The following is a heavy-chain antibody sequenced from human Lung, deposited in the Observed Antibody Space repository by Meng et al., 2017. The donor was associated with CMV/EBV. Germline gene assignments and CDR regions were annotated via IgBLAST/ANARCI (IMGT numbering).Heavy chain of an antibody. CDR1: GGSISSSSYY. Sequence: GSLRLSCTVSGGSISSSSYYWGWIRQPPGKGLEWIGSIYYSGSTYYNPSLKSRVTISVDTSKNQFSLKLSSVTAADTAVYYCARHFGEWQQPYYYYYGMDVWGQGTXVTVSS. J-gene: IGHJ6*02. CDR3: ARHFGEWQQPYYYYYGMDV. CDR2: IYYSGST. V-gene: IGHV4-39*01. D-gene: IGHD3-16*01.